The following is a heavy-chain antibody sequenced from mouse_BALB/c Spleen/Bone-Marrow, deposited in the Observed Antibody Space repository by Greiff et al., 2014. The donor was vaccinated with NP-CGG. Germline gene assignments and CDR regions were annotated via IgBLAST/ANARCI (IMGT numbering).Heavy chain of an antibody. Sequence: VMLVESGAELMKPGASVKISCKAPGYTFSSYWIEWIKQRPGHGLEWIGEILPGSVTTNYNERFKGNATFTADTSSNTAYMQLSSLTSEDSAVYYCARDHFDHWGPGTTLTVSS. V-gene: IGHV1-9*01. CDR1: GYTFSSYW. CDR3: ARDHFDH. J-gene: IGHJ2*01. CDR2: ILPGSVTT.